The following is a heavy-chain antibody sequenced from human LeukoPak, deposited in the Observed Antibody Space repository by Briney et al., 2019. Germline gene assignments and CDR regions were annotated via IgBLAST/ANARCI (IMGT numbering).Heavy chain of an antibody. CDR2: IKQDGSEK. CDR1: GFTFSSSW. J-gene: IGHJ4*02. V-gene: IGHV3-7*03. CDR3: ARDNPPDY. Sequence: GGSLRLPCVASGFTFSSSWMSWVRQAPGKGLEWVANIKQDGSEKSYVESVRGRFTISRDNAKNSLYLQLNSLRAEDTALYYCARDNPPDYWGQGTLVTVSS.